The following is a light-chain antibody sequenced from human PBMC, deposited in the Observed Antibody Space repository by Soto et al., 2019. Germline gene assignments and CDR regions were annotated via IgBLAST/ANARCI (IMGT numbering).Light chain of an antibody. Sequence: DIHLTQSPSTLPASVGDIVTITCRASQSISNWLAWYHQKPGKAPKLMIYDAYSLESGVPSTFRGSGSGTEFTLTISSLQPDDFATYYCQQHNSYSPWTFGQGTKVEIK. CDR1: QSISNW. CDR2: DAY. V-gene: IGKV1-5*01. CDR3: QQHNSYSPWT. J-gene: IGKJ1*01.